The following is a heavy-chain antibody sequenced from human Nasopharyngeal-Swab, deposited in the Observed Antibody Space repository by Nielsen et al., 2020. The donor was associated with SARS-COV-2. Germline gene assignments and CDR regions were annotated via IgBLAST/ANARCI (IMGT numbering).Heavy chain of an antibody. Sequence: GGSLRLSCAASGFTFSDHYMDWVRQAPGKGLERVGRTRNKANSYTTEYAASVKGRFTISRDDSKNSLYLQMNSLKTEDTAVYYCARVRDTVAAYYFDYWGQGTLVTVSS. V-gene: IGHV3-72*01. D-gene: IGHD6-19*01. CDR2: TRNKANSYTT. CDR1: GFTFSDHY. CDR3: ARVRDTVAAYYFDY. J-gene: IGHJ4*02.